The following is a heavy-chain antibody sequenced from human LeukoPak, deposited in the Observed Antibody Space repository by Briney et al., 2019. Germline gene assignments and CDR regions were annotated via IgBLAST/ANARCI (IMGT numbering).Heavy chain of an antibody. CDR3: ARDGIEAGLYFDS. CDR2: ISSSSSTI. V-gene: IGHV3-48*01. CDR1: GFTFSSYS. J-gene: IGHJ4*01. Sequence: GGSLRLSCAASGFTFSSYSMNWVRQAPGKGLEWVSYISSSSSTIYYADSVKGRFTISRDNAKNSLYLQMSSLRAEDTAVYYCARDGIEAGLYFDSWGQGTLVTVSS. D-gene: IGHD6-13*01.